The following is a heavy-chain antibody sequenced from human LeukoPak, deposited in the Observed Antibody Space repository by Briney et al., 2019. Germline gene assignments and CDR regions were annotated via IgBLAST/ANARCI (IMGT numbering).Heavy chain of an antibody. CDR1: GGSISSGSYY. V-gene: IGHV4-61*02. D-gene: IGHD3-22*01. CDR3: TRQSNHDSSGYYVDY. CDR2: IYTSGST. J-gene: IGHJ4*02. Sequence: PSQTLSLTCTVSGGSISSGSYYWSWIRQPAGKGLEWIGRIYTSGSTNYNPSLKSRVTISVDTSKNQFSLKLSSVTAADTAMYYCTRQSNHDSSGYYVDYWGQGTLVTVSS.